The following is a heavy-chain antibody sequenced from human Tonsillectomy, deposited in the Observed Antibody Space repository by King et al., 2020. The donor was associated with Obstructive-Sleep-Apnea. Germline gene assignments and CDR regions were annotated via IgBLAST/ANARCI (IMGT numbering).Heavy chain of an antibody. D-gene: IGHD6-13*01. CDR1: GYTFSGFG. Sequence: VQLVQSGAEVKKPGASVKGACKGFGYTFSGFGISWVRQAPGQGLEWMGWISPYNGDTHYAQKFQGRLTMTTETSRSTAYLELRSLRSDDTAVYYCARARGSSPHLIDFWGQGTLVTVSS. J-gene: IGHJ4*02. CDR3: ARARGSSPHLIDF. V-gene: IGHV1-18*01. CDR2: ISPYNGDT.